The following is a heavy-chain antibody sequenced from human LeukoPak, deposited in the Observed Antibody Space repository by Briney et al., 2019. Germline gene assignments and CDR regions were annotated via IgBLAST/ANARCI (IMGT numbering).Heavy chain of an antibody. CDR3: AMFSSSWINAFDI. D-gene: IGHD6-13*01. Sequence: LRLSCAASGFTFSSYAMSWVRQAPGKGLEWIGYIYHSGSTYYNPSLKSRVTISVDRSKNQFSLKLSSVTAADTAVYYCAMFSSSWINAFDIWGQGTMVTVSS. V-gene: IGHV4-30-2*01. CDR2: IYHSGST. CDR1: GFTFSSYA. J-gene: IGHJ3*02.